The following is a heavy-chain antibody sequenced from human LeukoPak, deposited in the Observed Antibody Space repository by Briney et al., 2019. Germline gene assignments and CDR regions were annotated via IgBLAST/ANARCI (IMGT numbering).Heavy chain of an antibody. D-gene: IGHD2-15*01. CDR2: ISSNYITI. J-gene: IGHJ4*02. CDR3: ARDALYHFEY. CDR1: GFTFSNYS. Sequence: GGSLRLSCAASGFTFSNYSMNWGRQAPGKGLEWVSYISSNYITIYYADSVKGRFTISRDNAKNSLYLQMNSLRAEDTAVYYCARDALYHFEYWGQGTLVTVSS. V-gene: IGHV3-48*04.